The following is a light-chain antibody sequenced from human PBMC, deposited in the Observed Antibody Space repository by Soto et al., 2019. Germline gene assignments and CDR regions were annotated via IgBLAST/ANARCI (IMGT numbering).Light chain of an antibody. CDR2: GAS. Sequence: EIQMTQSPSSLAASVGDRVTITCRASQGINNYLAWYQQKPGKIPRLLIYGASTLQWGVPSRFSGSGYGTDFALTINSLQPEDVATYYCQNYHRAPLTFGGGTKVAIK. CDR3: QNYHRAPLT. J-gene: IGKJ4*01. V-gene: IGKV1-27*01. CDR1: QGINNY.